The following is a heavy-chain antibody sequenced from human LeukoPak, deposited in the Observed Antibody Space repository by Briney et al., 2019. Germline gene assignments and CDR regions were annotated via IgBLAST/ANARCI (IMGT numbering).Heavy chain of an antibody. J-gene: IGHJ4*02. CDR2: IYYSGST. Sequence: SETLSLTCTVSGGSISRYYWSWIRQPPGKGLEWIGYIYYSGSTNYKPSLKSRVTISVDTSKNQFSLKLSSVTAADTAVYYCAGGPNSGSYVYFDYWGQGTLVTVSS. CDR3: AGGPNSGSYVYFDY. CDR1: GGSISRYY. D-gene: IGHD1-26*01. V-gene: IGHV4-59*12.